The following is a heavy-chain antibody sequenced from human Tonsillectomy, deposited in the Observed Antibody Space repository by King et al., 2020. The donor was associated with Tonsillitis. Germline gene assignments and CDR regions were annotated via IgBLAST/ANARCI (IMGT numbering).Heavy chain of an antibody. V-gene: IGHV3-9*01. CDR3: VKSSKQLRGLASRFDY. D-gene: IGHD2-2*01. CDR1: GFNFDDYA. Sequence: DVQLVESGGGLVQPGRSLRLSCAASGFNFDDYAMHWVRQAPGKGLEWVSGISWNSDNIGYADSVKGRFTISRDNAKNSLYLQMNSLRAEDTALYYCVKSSKQLRGLASRFDYWGQGTLVTVSS. J-gene: IGHJ4*02. CDR2: ISWNSDNI.